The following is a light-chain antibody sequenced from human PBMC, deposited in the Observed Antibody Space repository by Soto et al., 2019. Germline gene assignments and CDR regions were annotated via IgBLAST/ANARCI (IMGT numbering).Light chain of an antibody. CDR1: SSDVGSYNL. CDR3: CSYAGETTLV. V-gene: IGLV2-23*01. Sequence: QPVLTQPASVSGSPGQSITISCTGTSSDVGSYNLVSWYQQYPGKAPKLMIYEGSKRPSGVSNRFSGSKSGNTASLTISGLQAEDEADYYCCSYAGETTLVFGGGTKLTVL. J-gene: IGLJ2*01. CDR2: EGS.